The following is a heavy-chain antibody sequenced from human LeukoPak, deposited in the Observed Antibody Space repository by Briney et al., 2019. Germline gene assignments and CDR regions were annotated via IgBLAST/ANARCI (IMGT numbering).Heavy chain of an antibody. J-gene: IGHJ3*02. CDR1: GYTFTSYY. Sequence: ASVKVSCKTSGYTFTSYYIHWVRQAPGQGLEWMGWINPNSGGTNYAQNFQGRVTTTRDTSIGTAFMELSRLTSDDTAVYYCARGGTRAFDIWGQGTMVTVSS. CDR3: ARGGTRAFDI. CDR2: INPNSGGT. V-gene: IGHV1-2*02. D-gene: IGHD3/OR15-3a*01.